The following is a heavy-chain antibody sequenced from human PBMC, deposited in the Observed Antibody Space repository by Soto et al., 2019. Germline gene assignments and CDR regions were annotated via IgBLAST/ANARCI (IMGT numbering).Heavy chain of an antibody. Sequence: QAHLVQSGAEVKKPGASVKVSCKASGYTITSYGISWVRQAPGQGLEWMGWISAYNGNTNYAQKFQGRVTLTTDTSTSTAYMDLRSLRSDDTAVYYCETDIVVVVEAMGRGDSFDIWGQGTLVTVSS. J-gene: IGHJ3*02. CDR1: GYTITSYG. CDR3: ETDIVVVVEAMGRGDSFDI. CDR2: ISAYNGNT. V-gene: IGHV1-18*01. D-gene: IGHD2-15*01.